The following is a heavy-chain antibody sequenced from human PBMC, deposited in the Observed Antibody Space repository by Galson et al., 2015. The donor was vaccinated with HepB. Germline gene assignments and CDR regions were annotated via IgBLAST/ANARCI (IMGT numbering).Heavy chain of an antibody. V-gene: IGHV4-34*01. Sequence: ETLSLTCAVYGGSFSGYYWSWIRQPPGKGLEWIGEINHRGSSNYNPPLKSRVTISKDMFKSQFSLKLNSVTAADTAVYYCARGRHTQPTFGVVTFYYYGMDVWGQGTTVTVSS. CDR2: INHRGSS. J-gene: IGHJ6*02. CDR3: ARGRHTQPTFGVVTFYYYGMDV. CDR1: GGSFSGYY. D-gene: IGHD3-3*01.